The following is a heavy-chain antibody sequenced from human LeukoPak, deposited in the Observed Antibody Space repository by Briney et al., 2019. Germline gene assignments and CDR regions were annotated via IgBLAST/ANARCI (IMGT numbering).Heavy chain of an antibody. CDR1: GFTFSSYE. V-gene: IGHV3-48*03. CDR2: ISSSGSTI. D-gene: IGHD2-15*01. Sequence: PGGSLRLSCAASGFTFSSYEMNWVRQAPGKGLEWVSYISSSGSTIYYADSVKRRFTISRDNAKNSRYLQMNSLRPEDTAVYYCVREDMGYCSGGSCYRAWFDPWGQGTLVTVSP. J-gene: IGHJ5*02. CDR3: VREDMGYCSGGSCYRAWFDP.